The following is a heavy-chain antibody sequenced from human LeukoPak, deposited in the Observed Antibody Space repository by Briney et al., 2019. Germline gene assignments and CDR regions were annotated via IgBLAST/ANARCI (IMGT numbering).Heavy chain of an antibody. Sequence: SGTLSLTCAVYGGSFSGYYWSWIRQPPRKGLEWIGEINHSGSTNYNPSLKSRVTISVDTSKNQFSLKLSSVTAADTAVYYCARGRGYSYGYYYWGQGTLVTVSS. D-gene: IGHD5-18*01. CDR2: INHSGST. V-gene: IGHV4-34*01. CDR3: ARGRGYSYGYYY. CDR1: GGSFSGYY. J-gene: IGHJ4*02.